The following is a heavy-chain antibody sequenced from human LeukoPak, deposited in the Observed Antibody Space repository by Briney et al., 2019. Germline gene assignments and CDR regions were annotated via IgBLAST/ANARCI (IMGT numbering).Heavy chain of an antibody. CDR1: GYSFTNYW. Sequence: PGESLKISCKGSGYSFTNYWIGWVRQMPGKGLEWMGIIYPGDSDTIYSPSFQGQVTISADKSISTAYLQWSSLKASDTAMYYCARQGAVTAPLNWYFDLWGRGTLVTVSS. CDR3: ARQGAVTAPLNWYFDL. D-gene: IGHD4-17*01. CDR2: IYPGDSDT. V-gene: IGHV5-51*01. J-gene: IGHJ2*01.